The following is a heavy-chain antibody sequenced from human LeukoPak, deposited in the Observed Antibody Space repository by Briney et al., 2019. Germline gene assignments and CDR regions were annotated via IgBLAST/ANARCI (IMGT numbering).Heavy chain of an antibody. CDR1: GGSFSGYY. CDR3: ARGRRREIRCFETKGYFDL. Sequence: NPSETLSLTCAVYGGSFSGYYWSWIRQPPGKGLEWIGEINHSGSTNYNPSLKSRVTISVDTSKNQFSLKLSSVTAADTAVYYCARGRRREIRCFETKGYFDLWGRGTLVTVSS. CDR2: INHSGST. V-gene: IGHV4-34*01. J-gene: IGHJ2*01. D-gene: IGHD3-9*01.